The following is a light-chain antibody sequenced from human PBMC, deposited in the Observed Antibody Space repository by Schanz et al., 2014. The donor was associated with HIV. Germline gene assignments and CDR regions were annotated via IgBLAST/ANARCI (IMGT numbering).Light chain of an antibody. CDR2: GVS. CDR1: SSDVGNYNL. Sequence: QSVLTQPASVSGSPGQSITISCTGTSSDVGNYNLVSWYQQHPGKAPKLMIYGVSVRPSGVSHRFSGSKSDNTASLTISGLQAEDEADYYCASYTNSATFVFGTGTKLTVL. CDR3: ASYTNSATFV. V-gene: IGLV2-14*02. J-gene: IGLJ1*01.